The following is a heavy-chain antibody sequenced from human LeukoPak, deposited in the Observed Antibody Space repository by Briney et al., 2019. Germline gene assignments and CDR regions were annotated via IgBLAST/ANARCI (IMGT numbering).Heavy chain of an antibody. Sequence: SQTLSLTCAISGDSVSRNTAAWDWIRQSPSRGLEWLERTYYRSKWYNDYAVSVKSLLTINPDTSKNQFSLQLNSVTPEDTAVYYCARGGAGGRAFDIWGQGTMVTVSS. V-gene: IGHV6-1*01. D-gene: IGHD2-15*01. CDR2: TYYRSKWYN. J-gene: IGHJ3*02. CDR3: ARGGAGGRAFDI. CDR1: GDSVSRNTAA.